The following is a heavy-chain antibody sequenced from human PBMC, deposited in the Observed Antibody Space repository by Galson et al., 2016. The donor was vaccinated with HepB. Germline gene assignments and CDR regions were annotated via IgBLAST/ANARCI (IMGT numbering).Heavy chain of an antibody. D-gene: IGHD4-17*01. CDR2: ISGYNGNT. J-gene: IGHJ4*02. V-gene: IGHV1-18*04. Sequence: SVKVSCKASGYTFTSYGITWVRQAPGQGLEWMGWISGYNGNTNYAQKLQGRVTMTTDTSTSTAYMELRSLRSDQTAVYYWAAIDYGLDYWGQGTLVTVSS. CDR3: AAIDYGLDY. CDR1: GYTFTSYG.